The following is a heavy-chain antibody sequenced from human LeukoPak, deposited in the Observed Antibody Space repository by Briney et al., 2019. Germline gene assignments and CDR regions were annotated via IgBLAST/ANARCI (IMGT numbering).Heavy chain of an antibody. Sequence: GGSLRLSCAASGFTFDDYGMSWVRQAPGKGLEWVSGINWNGGSTGYADSVKGRFTISRDNAKNSLYLQMNSLRAEDTAVYYCAKSSGSYGFDYWGQGTLVTVSS. V-gene: IGHV3-20*04. CDR3: AKSSGSYGFDY. D-gene: IGHD1-26*01. CDR2: INWNGGST. CDR1: GFTFDDYG. J-gene: IGHJ4*02.